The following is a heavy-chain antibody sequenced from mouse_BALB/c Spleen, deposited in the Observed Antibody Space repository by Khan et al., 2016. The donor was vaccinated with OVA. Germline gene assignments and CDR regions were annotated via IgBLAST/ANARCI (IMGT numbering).Heavy chain of an antibody. CDR3: SKPPYFSYTLDY. CDR1: GYIFTNYG. Sequence: QIQLVQSGPELKKPGETVKISCKASGYIFTNYGMYWVKQSPGKALKWMGWINTYTGEPTYADDFKGRFAFSLETSASTAYLQINNLKNEDTATYFCSKPPYFSYTLDYWGQGTSVTVAA. D-gene: IGHD2-10*01. V-gene: IGHV9-3-1*01. J-gene: IGHJ4*01. CDR2: INTYTGEP.